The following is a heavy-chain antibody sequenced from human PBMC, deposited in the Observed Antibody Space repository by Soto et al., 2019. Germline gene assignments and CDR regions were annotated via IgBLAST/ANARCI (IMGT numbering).Heavy chain of an antibody. V-gene: IGHV3-21*01. J-gene: IGHJ4*02. CDR1: GFTFTAYT. D-gene: IGHD1-26*01. CDR2: ITRDSNHI. Sequence: SGGSLRLSCAASGFTFTAYTINWVRQAPGKGLEWVASITRDSNHIYFADSVKGRFTLSRDNAKSSVYLQMNSLRAEDTAIYFCARPFIVGSTTLGYWGQGTLVTVSS. CDR3: ARPFIVGSTTLGY.